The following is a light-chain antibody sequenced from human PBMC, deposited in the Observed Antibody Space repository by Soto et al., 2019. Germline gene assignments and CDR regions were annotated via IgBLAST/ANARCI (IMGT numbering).Light chain of an antibody. V-gene: IGKV3-20*01. Sequence: EIVLTQSPGTLSLSPGERATLSCRASQSVSSSYLAWYQQKPGQAPRLLLYGASSRATGIPDRFSGSGSGTDFTLTISRLEPEDFAVYYCHQYSTSPRTFGQGTKVDTK. CDR2: GAS. CDR3: HQYSTSPRT. J-gene: IGKJ1*01. CDR1: QSVSSSY.